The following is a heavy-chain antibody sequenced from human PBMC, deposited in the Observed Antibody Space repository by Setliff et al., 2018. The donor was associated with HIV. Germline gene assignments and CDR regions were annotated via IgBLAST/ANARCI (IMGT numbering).Heavy chain of an antibody. V-gene: IGHV3-7*01. Sequence: GGSLRLSCAASGFTFTSYWMIWVRQAPGKGLEWVANINQDGSEKNYVDSVKGRFTISRDNAKNSLYLQMNSLRAEDTAVYYCVRGIVGASVCNYWGQGTQVTSPQ. CDR1: GFTFTSYW. CDR3: VRGIVGASVCNY. J-gene: IGHJ4*02. D-gene: IGHD1-26*01. CDR2: INQDGSEK.